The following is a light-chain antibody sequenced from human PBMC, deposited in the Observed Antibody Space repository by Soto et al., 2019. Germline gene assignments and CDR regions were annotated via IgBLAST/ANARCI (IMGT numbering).Light chain of an antibody. J-gene: IGKJ2*03. Sequence: DIQMTQSPSTLPASVGDRVTITCRASQSISSWLAWYQQKPGRAPRLLIYDASNLESGVPSRFSGSGSGTEFTLTISSLQPDDFATYYCQQYESYVTSFGQGTKLEIK. CDR1: QSISSW. CDR3: QQYESYVTS. CDR2: DAS. V-gene: IGKV1-5*01.